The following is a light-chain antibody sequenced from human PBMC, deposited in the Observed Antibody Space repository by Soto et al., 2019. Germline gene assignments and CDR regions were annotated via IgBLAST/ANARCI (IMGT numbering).Light chain of an antibody. J-gene: IGLJ1*01. CDR1: SSDVGGYNY. CDR2: DVS. Sequence: QSVLTQPASVSGSPGQSITISCTGTSSDVGGYNYVSWYQQHPGKAPKLMIYDVSYRPSGVSDRFSGSKSGNTASLTISGLQSEYEADYSCDSYTSVSSYVFVTMTEVTDL. CDR3: DSYTSVSSYV. V-gene: IGLV2-14*01.